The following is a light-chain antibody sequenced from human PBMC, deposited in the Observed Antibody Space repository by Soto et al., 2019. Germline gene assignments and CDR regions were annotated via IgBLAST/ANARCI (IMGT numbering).Light chain of an antibody. CDR1: NSNIGTYT. J-gene: IGLJ3*02. CDR3: ASWDDSLSGGV. Sequence: QSVLTQPPSASGTPGQRVVISCSGSNSNIGTYTVNWYQQHPGTAPRLLIYTDYQRPSGVPDRFSGSKSGTSASLAISGLQSEDEADYYCASWDDSLSGGVFGGGTKLTVL. CDR2: TDY. V-gene: IGLV1-44*01.